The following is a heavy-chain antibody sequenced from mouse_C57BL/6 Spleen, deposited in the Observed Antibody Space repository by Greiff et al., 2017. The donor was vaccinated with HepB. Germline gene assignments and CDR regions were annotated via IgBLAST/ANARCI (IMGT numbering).Heavy chain of an antibody. CDR2: ISSGGDYI. D-gene: IGHD1-1*01. CDR3: TRDGITTGSYWYFDV. J-gene: IGHJ1*03. Sequence: DVMLVESGEGLVKPGGSLKLSCAASGFTFSSYAMSWVRQTPEKRLEWVAYISSGGDYIYYADTVKGRFTISRDNARNTLYLQMSSLKSEDTAMYYCTRDGITTGSYWYFDVWGTGTTVTVSS. V-gene: IGHV5-9-1*02. CDR1: GFTFSSYA.